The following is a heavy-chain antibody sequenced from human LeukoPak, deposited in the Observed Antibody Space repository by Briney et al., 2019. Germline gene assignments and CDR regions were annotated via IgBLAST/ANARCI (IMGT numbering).Heavy chain of an antibody. Sequence: ASVKVSCKASGYTFIDYTMHWLRQAPGQRLGWMGWINGGSGNTKYSPEFQGRVTITRDTSASTGYMELSSLRSEDTAVYYCANPRYDSSGYYYVDWGQGTLVTVSS. V-gene: IGHV1-3*01. D-gene: IGHD3-22*01. J-gene: IGHJ4*02. CDR1: GYTFIDYT. CDR3: ANPRYDSSGYYYVD. CDR2: INGGSGNT.